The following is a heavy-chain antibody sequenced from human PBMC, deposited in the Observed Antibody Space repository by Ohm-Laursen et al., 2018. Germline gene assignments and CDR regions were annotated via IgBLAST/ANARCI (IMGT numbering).Heavy chain of an antibody. J-gene: IGHJ3*02. V-gene: IGHV3-7*03. CDR1: GFTYSKYW. D-gene: IGHD3-16*01. Sequence: SLRLSCTASGFTYSKYWMSWVRQAPGKGLEWVANINQDGSEKYYVDSVKGRFTISRDNAKNSLYLQMNSLRAEDTALYYCAKDKSGGVSRAFDIWGQGTMVTVSS. CDR2: INQDGSEK. CDR3: AKDKSGGVSRAFDI.